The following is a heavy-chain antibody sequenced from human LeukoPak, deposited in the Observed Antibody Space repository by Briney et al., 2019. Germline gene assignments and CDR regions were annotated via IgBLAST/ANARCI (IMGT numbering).Heavy chain of an antibody. CDR1: GFTFSSYG. D-gene: IGHD3-10*01. V-gene: IGHV3-30*18. Sequence: PGGSLRLSCAASGFTFSSYGMPWVRQAPGKGLEWVAVISYDGSNKYYADSVKGRFTISRDNSKNTLYLQMNSLRAEDTAVYYCAKPKNYGSGSYHDAFDIWGQGTMVTVSS. J-gene: IGHJ3*02. CDR3: AKPKNYGSGSYHDAFDI. CDR2: ISYDGSNK.